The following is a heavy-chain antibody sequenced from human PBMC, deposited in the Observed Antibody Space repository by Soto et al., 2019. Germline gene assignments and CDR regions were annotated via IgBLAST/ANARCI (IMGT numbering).Heavy chain of an antibody. D-gene: IGHD3-16*02. CDR3: ARDGLLFSGPYRPSRFDY. V-gene: IGHV3-7*03. J-gene: IGHJ4*02. Sequence: GGSLRLSCAASGFKFSNYWMSWVRQAPGKGLEWVGNIKHDTSEAHYADSVKGRFTITRDNIKNFLFLQMNGLRADDTASYYCARDGLLFSGPYRPSRFDYWGLGTLVTVSS. CDR1: GFKFSNYW. CDR2: IKHDTSEA.